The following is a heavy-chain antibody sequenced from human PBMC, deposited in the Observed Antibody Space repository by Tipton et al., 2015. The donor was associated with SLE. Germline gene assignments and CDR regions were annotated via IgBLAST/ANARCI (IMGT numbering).Heavy chain of an antibody. Sequence: GLVKPSETLSLTCTVSGGSVSSGSYYWSWIRQPPGKGLEWIGYISYSGSTNYNPSLRSRVTISLDTSKNQFSLKLSSVTAADTAVYYCARGIKGPFDYWGQGTLVTVSS. D-gene: IGHD3-3*02. V-gene: IGHV4-61*01. J-gene: IGHJ4*02. CDR1: GGSVSSGSYY. CDR3: ARGIKGPFDY. CDR2: ISYSGST.